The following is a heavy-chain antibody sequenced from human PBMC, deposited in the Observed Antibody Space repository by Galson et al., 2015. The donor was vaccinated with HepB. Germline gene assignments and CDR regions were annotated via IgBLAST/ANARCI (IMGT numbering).Heavy chain of an antibody. CDR1: GFTFSSYG. V-gene: IGHV3-30*18. J-gene: IGHJ4*02. Sequence: SLRLSCAASGFTFSSYGMHWVRQAPGKGLEWVAVISYDGSNKYYADSVKGRLTISRDNSKNTLYLQMNSLRAEDTAVYYCAKDSSYGDYPLDYWGQGTLVTVSS. CDR2: ISYDGSNK. CDR3: AKDSSYGDYPLDY. D-gene: IGHD4-17*01.